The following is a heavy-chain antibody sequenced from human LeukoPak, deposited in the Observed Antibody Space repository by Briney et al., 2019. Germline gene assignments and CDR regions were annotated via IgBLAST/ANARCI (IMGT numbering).Heavy chain of an antibody. CDR3: ARDYLMGGTTGKAFDI. CDR2: ISYDGNIK. CDR1: GFTFSSYA. D-gene: IGHD1-26*01. J-gene: IGHJ3*02. Sequence: GRSLRLSCAASGFTFSSYAMHWVRQAPGKGLEWVAVISYDGNIKYYTDSVKGRFTISRDNSKNTLYLQMNSLRAEDTAVYYCARDYLMGGTTGKAFDIWGQGTMVTISS. V-gene: IGHV3-30*04.